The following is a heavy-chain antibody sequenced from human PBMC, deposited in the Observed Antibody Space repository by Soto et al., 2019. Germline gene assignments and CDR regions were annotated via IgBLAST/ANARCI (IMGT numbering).Heavy chain of an antibody. CDR3: ARDRNYYDSSGYHNWFDP. D-gene: IGHD3-22*01. CDR2: TYYRSKWYN. Sequence: GDSVSSNSAAWNWIRQSPSRGLEWLGRTYYRSKWYNDYAVSVKSRITINPDTSKNQFSLQLNSVTPEDTAVYYCARDRNYYDSSGYHNWFDPWGQGTLVTVSS. J-gene: IGHJ5*02. CDR1: GDSVSSNSAA. V-gene: IGHV6-1*01.